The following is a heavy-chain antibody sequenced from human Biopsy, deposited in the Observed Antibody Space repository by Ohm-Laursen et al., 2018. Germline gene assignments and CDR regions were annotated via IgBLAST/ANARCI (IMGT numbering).Heavy chain of an antibody. CDR2: INGDGTNT. V-gene: IGHV3-74*01. D-gene: IGHD6-19*01. CDR1: GFTFSDYC. Sequence: SLRLSCAAAGFTFSDYCMNWVRHAPGRGLGWVSRINGDGTNTNYADSVKGRFTISRDNAKNTLYLQMNSLRAEDTAVYYCARDNWLGYWGQGILVTVSS. CDR3: ARDNWLGY. J-gene: IGHJ4*02.